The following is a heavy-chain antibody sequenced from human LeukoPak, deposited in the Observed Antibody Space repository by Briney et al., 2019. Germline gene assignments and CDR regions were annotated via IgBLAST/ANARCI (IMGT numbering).Heavy chain of an antibody. CDR3: ASRRGAYSSSWYYDGYFDY. Sequence: SGGSLRLSCAASGFTFSSYAMSWVRQAPGKGLEWVSAISGSGGSTYYADSVKGRFTISRDNSKNTLYLQMGSLRAEDMAVYYCASRRGAYSSSWYYDGYFDYWGQGTLVTVSS. CDR1: GFTFSSYA. V-gene: IGHV3-23*01. J-gene: IGHJ4*02. CDR2: ISGSGGST. D-gene: IGHD6-13*01.